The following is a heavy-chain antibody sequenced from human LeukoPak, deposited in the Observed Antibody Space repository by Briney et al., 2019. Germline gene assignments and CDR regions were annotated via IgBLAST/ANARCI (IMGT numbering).Heavy chain of an antibody. CDR3: AKGRSSANYYGD. V-gene: IGHV3-23*01. CDR1: GGSISSSSYY. CDR2: ISGSGDSA. D-gene: IGHD3-10*01. J-gene: IGHJ4*02. Sequence: ETLSLTCTVSGGSISSSSYYWGWIRQPPGKGLEWVSSISGSGDSAHYADSVKGRFTIPRDNSKSTLYLQMNSLRADDTAVYYCAKGRSSANYYGDWGQGTLVTVSS.